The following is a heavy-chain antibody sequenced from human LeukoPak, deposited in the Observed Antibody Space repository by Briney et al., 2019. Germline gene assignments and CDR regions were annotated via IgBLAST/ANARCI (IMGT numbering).Heavy chain of an antibody. V-gene: IGHV4-4*09. D-gene: IGHD5-18*01. CDR3: ARLHEGYSYGYGCYYYMDV. Sequence: PSETLSLTCTVSGGSISSYYWSWIRQPPGKGLEWIGYIYTSGSTNYNPSLKSRVTISVDTSKNQFSLKLSSVTAADTAVYYCARLHEGYSYGYGCYYYMDVWGKGTTVTVSS. J-gene: IGHJ6*03. CDR1: GGSISSYY. CDR2: IYTSGST.